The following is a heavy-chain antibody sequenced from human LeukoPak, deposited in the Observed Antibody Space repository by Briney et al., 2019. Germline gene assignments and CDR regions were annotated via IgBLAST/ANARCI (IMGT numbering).Heavy chain of an antibody. D-gene: IGHD3-10*01. V-gene: IGHV4-34*01. CDR3: ARTAYLYGSGSYSLGH. J-gene: IGHJ4*02. CDR2: INHSGST. CDR1: GDSFRNHY. Sequence: SETLSLTCAVYGDSFRNHYWTWIRQSPGKGLEWIGEINHSGSTKYTPSLKSRVTISVDTSKNQFSLELTSVTAADTAVYYCARTAYLYGSGSYSLGHWGQGILVTVSS.